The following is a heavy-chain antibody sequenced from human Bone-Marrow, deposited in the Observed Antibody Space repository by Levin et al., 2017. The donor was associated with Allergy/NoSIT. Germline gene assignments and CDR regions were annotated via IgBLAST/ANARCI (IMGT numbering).Heavy chain of an antibody. CDR3: GRGQTTIDN. CDR2: ITNDGSST. J-gene: IGHJ4*02. Sequence: AGGSLRLSCAASGFTFSNYWMHWVRQAPGKGLVYISRITNDGSSTSHADSVRGRFTISRDNAKNTLYLQMTSLRDEDTAVYYCGRGQTTIDNWGQGTLVTVSS. CDR1: GFTFSNYW. V-gene: IGHV3-74*01. D-gene: IGHD1/OR15-1a*01.